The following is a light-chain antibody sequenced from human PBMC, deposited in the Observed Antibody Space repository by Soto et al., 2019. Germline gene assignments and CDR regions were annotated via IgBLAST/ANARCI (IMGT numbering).Light chain of an antibody. CDR1: SSDVGGYNY. CDR2: EVS. Sequence: QSALTQPASVSGSPGQSITISCTGTSSDVGGYNYVSWYQQHPGKAPKLIIYEVSHRPSGVSNRFSGSKSGNTASLTISGRQLEDEAHYYCSSYTVSVAVVFGGWTQLTVL. CDR3: SSYTVSVAVV. V-gene: IGLV2-14*01. J-gene: IGLJ2*01.